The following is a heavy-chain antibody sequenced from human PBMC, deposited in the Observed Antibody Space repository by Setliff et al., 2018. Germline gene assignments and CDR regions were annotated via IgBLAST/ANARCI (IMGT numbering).Heavy chain of an antibody. V-gene: IGHV5-51*01. CDR2: IYPGDSDT. CDR1: GYSFTNYW. CDR3: ARHVLNRGTYPRPCDS. Sequence: GESLKISCKGSGYSFTNYWIGWVRQMPGKGLEWMGIIYPGDSDTRYSPSFQGQVTISADKSISTAYLQWSSLKASDTAMYYCARHVLNRGTYPRPCDSWGQGTLVTVSS. D-gene: IGHD1-26*01. J-gene: IGHJ4*02.